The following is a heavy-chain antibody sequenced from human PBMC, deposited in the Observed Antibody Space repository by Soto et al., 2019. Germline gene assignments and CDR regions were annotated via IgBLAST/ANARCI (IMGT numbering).Heavy chain of an antibody. D-gene: IGHD3-22*01. V-gene: IGHV1-58*01. J-gene: IGHJ4*02. CDR3: AADPYYYDSSDYYSFDQ. CDR2: IVVGSGNT. CDR1: GGTFSSYAVNFRTTA. Sequence: ASVKVSCKASGGTFSSYAVNFRTTAVQWVRQARGQRLEWIGWIVVGSGNTNYAQKFQERVTITRDMSTSTAYMDVSSLRSEDTAVYYCAADPYYYDSSDYYSFDQWGQGTLVTVSS.